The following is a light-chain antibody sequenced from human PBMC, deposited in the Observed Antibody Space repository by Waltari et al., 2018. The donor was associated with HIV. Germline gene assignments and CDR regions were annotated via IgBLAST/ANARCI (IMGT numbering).Light chain of an antibody. J-gene: IGLJ2*01. CDR3: AAWDDSLSGLVV. CDR1: SSNIGSNY. Sequence: QSVLTQPPSASGTPGQRVTISCSGSSSNIGSNYVYWYQQLPGTAPKLLIYRNNQRPSGVPDRVACSKSGPSASLAISGLRSEDEADYYCAAWDDSLSGLVVFGGGTKLTVL. CDR2: RNN. V-gene: IGLV1-47*01.